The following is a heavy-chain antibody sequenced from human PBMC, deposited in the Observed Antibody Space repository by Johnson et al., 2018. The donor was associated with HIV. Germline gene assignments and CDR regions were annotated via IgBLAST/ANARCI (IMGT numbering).Heavy chain of an antibody. D-gene: IGHD7-27*01. V-gene: IGHV3-30*03. CDR2: TSNDGTNT. CDR3: ARDFGLFLGKDDAFDI. Sequence: VQLVESGGGVVQPGRSLRLSCAASGFTFSSYGMHWVRQAPCEGLEWVAVTSNDGTNTYYADSLKGRFTISRDNSKNTLYLQMNSLRAEDTAVYYCARDFGLFLGKDDAFDIWGQGTMVTVSS. J-gene: IGHJ3*02. CDR1: GFTFSSYG.